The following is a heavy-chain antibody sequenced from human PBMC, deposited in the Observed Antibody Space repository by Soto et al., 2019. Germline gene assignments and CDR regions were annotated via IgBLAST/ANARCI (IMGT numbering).Heavy chain of an antibody. CDR2: IYYSGST. Sequence: SETLSLTCTVSGGSISSGGYYWSWIRQHPGKGLEWIGYIYYSGSTYYNPSLKSRVTISVDTSKNQFSLKLSSVTAADTAVFYCARDRSVSYGSGGHDASDIWGQGTMVTVSS. V-gene: IGHV4-31*03. J-gene: IGHJ3*02. D-gene: IGHD3-10*01. CDR1: GGSISSGGYY. CDR3: ARDRSVSYGSGGHDASDI.